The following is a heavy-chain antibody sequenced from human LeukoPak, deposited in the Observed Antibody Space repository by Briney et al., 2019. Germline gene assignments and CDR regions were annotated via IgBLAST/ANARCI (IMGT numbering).Heavy chain of an antibody. V-gene: IGHV4-30-4*01. J-gene: IGHJ5*02. CDR2: MYYSGST. Sequence: PSETLSLTCTVSGGSISSGDYYWSWIRQPPGKGLEWIGYMYYSGSTYYNPSLKSRATISLDTSKNQLSLKLSSVTAADTAVYYCARPYYYDSRIDPWGQGTLVTVSS. CDR3: ARPYYYDSRIDP. D-gene: IGHD3-22*01. CDR1: GGSISSGDYY.